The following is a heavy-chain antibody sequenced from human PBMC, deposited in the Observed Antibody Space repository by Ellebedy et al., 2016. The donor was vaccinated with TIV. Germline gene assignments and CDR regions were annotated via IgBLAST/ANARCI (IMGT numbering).Heavy chain of an antibody. V-gene: IGHV4-59*01. J-gene: IGHJ3*02. CDR1: GGSISSYY. Sequence: MLSETLSLTCTVSGGSISSYYWSWIRQPPGKGLEWIGYIYYSGSTNYNPSLKSRVTISVDTSKNQFSLKLSSVTAADTAVYYCASSRGECAFDIWGQGTMVTVSS. CDR2: IYYSGST. D-gene: IGHD3-10*01. CDR3: ASSRGECAFDI.